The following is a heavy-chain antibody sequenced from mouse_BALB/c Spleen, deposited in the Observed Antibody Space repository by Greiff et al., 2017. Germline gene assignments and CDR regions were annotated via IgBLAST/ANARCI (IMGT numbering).Heavy chain of an antibody. V-gene: IGHV5-6-5*01. Sequence: EVMLVESGGGLVKPGGSLKLSCAASGFTFSSYAMSWVRQTPEKRLEWVASISSGGSTYYPDSVKGRFTISRDNARNILYLQMSSLRSEDTAMYYCARRIYDGYYGYWGQGTTLTVSS. J-gene: IGHJ2*01. D-gene: IGHD2-3*01. CDR1: GFTFSSYA. CDR2: ISSGGST. CDR3: ARRIYDGYYGY.